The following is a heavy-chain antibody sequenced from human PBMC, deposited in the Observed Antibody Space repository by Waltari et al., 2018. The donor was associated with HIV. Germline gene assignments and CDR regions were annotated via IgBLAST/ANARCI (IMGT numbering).Heavy chain of an antibody. J-gene: IGHJ3*01. D-gene: IGHD2-2*01. CDR2: ISDSGITT. V-gene: IGHV3-23*01. CDR1: GFTFDTYA. Sequence: EVQLLESGGGLVQPGGSLRLSCAASGFTFDTYAMIWVRQAPGKGLEWVSSISDSGITTYYADSVRGRFTISRDNSKNTLYLQMNSLSVEDTAVYYCAKNLRRFVTVPADWGQGTMVTVSS. CDR3: AKNLRRFVTVPAD.